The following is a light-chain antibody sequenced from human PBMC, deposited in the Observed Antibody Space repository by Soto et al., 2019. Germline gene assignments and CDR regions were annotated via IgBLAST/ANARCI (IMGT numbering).Light chain of an antibody. CDR2: AAS. CDR1: QGISSY. J-gene: IGKJ2*01. CDR3: QQYYSYPYT. Sequence: AIRMTQSPSSFSASTGDRVTITCRASQGISSYLACYQQKPGQAPKLLIYAASTLQSVVPSRFSGSGSGTDFTLTISCLQSEDFATYYCQQYYSYPYTFGQGTKLEIK. V-gene: IGKV1-8*01.